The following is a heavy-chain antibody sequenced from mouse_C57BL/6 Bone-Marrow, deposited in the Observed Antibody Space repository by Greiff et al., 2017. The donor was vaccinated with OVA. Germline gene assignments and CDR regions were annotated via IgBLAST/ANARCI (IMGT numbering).Heavy chain of an antibody. CDR2: IDPSDSYT. Sequence: QVQLQQSGAELVMPGASVKLSCKASGYTFTSYWMHWVKQRPGQGLEWIGEIDPSDSYTNYNQKFQGKSTLTVDKSSSTAYMQLSSLTSVDAAVYYGAREDYGYDWYIDVWGTGTTVTVSS. D-gene: IGHD2-2*01. CDR3: AREDYGYDWYIDV. J-gene: IGHJ1*03. V-gene: IGHV1-69*01. CDR1: GYTFTSYW.